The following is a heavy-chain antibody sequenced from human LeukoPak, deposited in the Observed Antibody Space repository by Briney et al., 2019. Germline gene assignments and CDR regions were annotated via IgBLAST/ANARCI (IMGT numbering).Heavy chain of an antibody. CDR2: IKEDGSEK. CDR1: GFTFSNYW. D-gene: IGHD6-13*01. V-gene: IGHV3-7*01. Sequence: GGPLSLSCAASGFTFSNYWMSWVRQAPGKGLEWVANIKEDGSEKYYVDSVKGRFTISRDNARISLYLQMNSLRAEDTAVYYCASGRQLGYWGQGTLVTVSS. J-gene: IGHJ4*02. CDR3: ASGRQLGY.